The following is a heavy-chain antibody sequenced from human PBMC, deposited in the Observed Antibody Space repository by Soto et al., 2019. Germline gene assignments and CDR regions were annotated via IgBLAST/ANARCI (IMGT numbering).Heavy chain of an antibody. CDR2: INHSGST. CDR1: GGSFSGYY. J-gene: IGHJ4*02. Sequence: SETLSLTCAVYGGSFSGYYWSWIRQPPGKGLEWIGEINHSGSTNYNPSLKSRVTISVDTSKNQFSLKLSSVTAADTAVYYCASFMVRGVISYWGQGTLVTVSS. CDR3: ASFMVRGVISY. V-gene: IGHV4-34*01. D-gene: IGHD3-10*01.